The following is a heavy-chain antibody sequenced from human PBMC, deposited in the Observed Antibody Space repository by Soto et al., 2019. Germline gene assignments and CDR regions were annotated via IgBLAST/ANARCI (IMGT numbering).Heavy chain of an antibody. V-gene: IGHV4-4*07. CDR3: AREGSYSADNCAHGRQLWSFEG. CDR1: GGSINTFY. CDR2: IFSSGST. Sequence: SGTLSLTCAVSGGSINTFYWSWVRQPAGKGLEWIGRIFSSGSTSFNPSLESRVAMSVDTSKNHFSLNLSSVTAADMAVYYCAREGSYSADNCAHGRQLWSFEGWGQGVLVTVSS. D-gene: IGHD1-26*01. J-gene: IGHJ4*02.